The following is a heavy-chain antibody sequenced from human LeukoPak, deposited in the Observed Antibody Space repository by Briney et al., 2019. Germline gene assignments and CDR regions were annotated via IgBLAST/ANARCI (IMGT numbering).Heavy chain of an antibody. CDR2: ISGSGGST. CDR3: AKDQYYYDLPGAFDI. D-gene: IGHD3-22*01. J-gene: IGHJ3*02. Sequence: GGSLRLSCAASGFTFSSYWMSWVRQAPGKGLEWVSAISGSGGSTYYADSVKGRFTISRDNSKNTLYLQMNSLRAEDTAVYYCAKDQYYYDLPGAFDIWGQGTMVTVSS. V-gene: IGHV3-23*01. CDR1: GFTFSSYW.